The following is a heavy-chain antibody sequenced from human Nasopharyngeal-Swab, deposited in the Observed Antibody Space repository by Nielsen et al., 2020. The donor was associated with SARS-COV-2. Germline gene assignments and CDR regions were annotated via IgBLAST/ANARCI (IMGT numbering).Heavy chain of an antibody. Sequence: GESLKLSCAVSGFTFSNYWMSWVRQAPGKGLEWVANIKQDESEKSYVDSVKGRFTISRDNAKNSLSLQMSSLRDEDTAVYYCARHYDSSGYYLTYFDYWGQGTLVTVSS. CDR1: GFTFSNYW. J-gene: IGHJ4*02. CDR2: IKQDESEK. CDR3: ARHYDSSGYYLTYFDY. V-gene: IGHV3-7*01. D-gene: IGHD3-22*01.